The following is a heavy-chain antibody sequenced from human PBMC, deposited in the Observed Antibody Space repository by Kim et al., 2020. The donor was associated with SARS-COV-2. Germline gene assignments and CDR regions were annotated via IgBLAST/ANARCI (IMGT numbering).Heavy chain of an antibody. CDR2: INPNSGGT. J-gene: IGHJ4*02. CDR1: GYTFTGYY. D-gene: IGHD3-10*01. CDR3: ARVLRYYGSGSYYNGAFDY. V-gene: IGHV1-2*02. Sequence: ASVKVSCKASGYTFTGYYMHWVRQAPGQGLEWMGWINPNSGGTNYAKKFQGRVTMTRDTSISTAYMELSRLRSDDTAVYYCARVLRYYGSGSYYNGAFDYWGQGTLVTVSS.